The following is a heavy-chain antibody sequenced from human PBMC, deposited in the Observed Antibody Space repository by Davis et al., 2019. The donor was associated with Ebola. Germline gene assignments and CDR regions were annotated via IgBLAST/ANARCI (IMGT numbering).Heavy chain of an antibody. V-gene: IGHV3-7*03. Sequence: GGSLRLSCAASGFIFSHHWMSWVRQAPGKGLEWVANIKEDGGASYYVDSVRGRFTISRDNARDSLYLQMDSLRAEDTAMYYCAKEMREYRGDIDYWGQGTLVTVSS. CDR3: AKEMREYRGDIDY. CDR2: IKEDGGAS. CDR1: GFIFSHHW. J-gene: IGHJ4*02. D-gene: IGHD3-10*01.